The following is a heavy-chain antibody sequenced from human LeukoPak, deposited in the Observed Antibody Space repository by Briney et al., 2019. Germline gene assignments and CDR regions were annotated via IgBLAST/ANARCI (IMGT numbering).Heavy chain of an antibody. CDR3: ARERVVVISFFDY. J-gene: IGHJ4*02. CDR2: IYTSGST. V-gene: IGHV4-61*02. CDR1: GGSISSGSYY. D-gene: IGHD3-22*01. Sequence: SQTLSRTCTVSGGSISSGSYYWSWIRQPAGKGLEWIGRIYTSGSTNYNPSLNSRITISVDTSKNQFPLKLSSVTAADTAVYYCARERVVVISFFDYWGQGTLVTVSS.